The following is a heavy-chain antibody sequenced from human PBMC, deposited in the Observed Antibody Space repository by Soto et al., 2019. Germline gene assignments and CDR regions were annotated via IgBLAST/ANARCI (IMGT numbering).Heavy chain of an antibody. CDR1: GGSISSDDYY. CDR2: IYYGGST. Sequence: SDTLSXTXTVSGGSISSDDYYWSWIRQPPGKGLEWIGHIYYGGSTYYNPSLKSRVTISVDTSKNQFSLKLSSVTAADTAVYYCARDSDLWFGELSVRGGMDVWGQGTTVTVSS. V-gene: IGHV4-30-4*02. D-gene: IGHD3-10*01. J-gene: IGHJ6*02. CDR3: ARDSDLWFGELSVRGGMDV.